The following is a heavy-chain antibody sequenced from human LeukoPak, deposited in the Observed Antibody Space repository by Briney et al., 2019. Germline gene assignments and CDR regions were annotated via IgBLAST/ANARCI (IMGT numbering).Heavy chain of an antibody. J-gene: IGHJ4*02. CDR3: ARALAAAGTGYYFDY. D-gene: IGHD6-13*01. CDR1: GFTFRTYS. V-gene: IGHV3-21*01. CDR2: ISSSGTHI. Sequence: GGSLRLSCAASGFTFRTYSVNWVRQAPGKGLEWVSSISSSGTHIYYAYSVKGRFTISRDNAMNSLYLQVNSLRAEDTAVYYCARALAAAGTGYYFDYWGQGTLVTVSS.